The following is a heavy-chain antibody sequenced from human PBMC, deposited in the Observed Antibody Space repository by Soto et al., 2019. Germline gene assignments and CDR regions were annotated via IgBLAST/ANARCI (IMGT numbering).Heavy chain of an antibody. J-gene: IGHJ6*02. CDR3: ARPKRTTYYVMDF. V-gene: IGHV1-69*02. CDR1: GDTFNFYT. CDR2: IIPMVGMS. Sequence: ASVKVSCKASGDTFNFYTFSWVRQAPGQGLEWMGRIIPMVGMSNYAQKFQGRVTMTRNTSISTAYMELSSLRSEDTAVYYCARPKRTTYYVMDFWGQGTTVTVSS. D-gene: IGHD1-1*01.